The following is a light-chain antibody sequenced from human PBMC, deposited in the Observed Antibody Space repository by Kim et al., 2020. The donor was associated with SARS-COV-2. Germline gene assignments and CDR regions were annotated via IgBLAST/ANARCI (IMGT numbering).Light chain of an antibody. CDR3: QQYGAS. CDR1: QSIGGNY. V-gene: IGKV3-20*01. CDR2: GAS. J-gene: IGKJ5*01. Sequence: LSWSPGERATLSCRASQSIGGNYLAWYQQKPGQPPRLLFYGASNRATGIPDRFSGSGSGTDFTLTISRLEPEDFAVYYCQQYGASFGQGTRLEIK.